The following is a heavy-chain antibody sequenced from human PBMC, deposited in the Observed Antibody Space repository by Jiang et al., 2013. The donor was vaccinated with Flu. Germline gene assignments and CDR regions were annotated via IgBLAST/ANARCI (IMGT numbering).Heavy chain of an antibody. Sequence: SLTCTVSGGSISSGGYYWSWIRQHPGKGLEWIGYIYYSGSTYYNPSLKSRVTISVDTSKNQFSLKLSSVTAADTAVYYCARRSIRKVYYFDYWGQGTLVTVSS. D-gene: IGHD1-14*01. CDR3: ARRSIRKVYYFDY. J-gene: IGHJ4*02. V-gene: IGHV4-31*03. CDR2: IYYSGST. CDR1: GGSISSGGYY.